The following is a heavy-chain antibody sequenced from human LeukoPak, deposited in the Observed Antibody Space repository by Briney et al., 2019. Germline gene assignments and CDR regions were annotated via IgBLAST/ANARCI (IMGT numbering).Heavy chain of an antibody. CDR2: IYYSGST. CDR3: ARDLPYCSSTSCHTGFDP. CDR1: GGSISGYY. J-gene: IGHJ5*02. Sequence: SETLSLTCTVSGGSISGYYWSWIRQPPGKGLEWIGYIYYSGSTNYNPSLKSRVTISVDTSKNQFSLKLSSVTAADTAVYYCARDLPYCSSTSCHTGFDPWGQGTLVTVSS. D-gene: IGHD2-2*01. V-gene: IGHV4-59*01.